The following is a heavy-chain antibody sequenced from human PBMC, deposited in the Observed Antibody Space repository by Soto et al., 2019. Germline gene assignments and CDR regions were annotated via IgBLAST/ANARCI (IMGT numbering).Heavy chain of an antibody. Sequence: EVQLVASGGVLVKPGESLRLSCAGSGLSFSDVKMTWVRQLPGKGLEWVGRIQTKTGGGTADYPAAVRGRITISRDDSKNTLYLQLNSLKTEDTAVYYGATDYGWAFHTWGKGTTVTISS. J-gene: IGHJ3*02. D-gene: IGHD4-17*01. CDR1: GLSFSDVK. CDR3: ATDYGWAFHT. CDR2: IQTKTGGGTA. V-gene: IGHV3-15*01.